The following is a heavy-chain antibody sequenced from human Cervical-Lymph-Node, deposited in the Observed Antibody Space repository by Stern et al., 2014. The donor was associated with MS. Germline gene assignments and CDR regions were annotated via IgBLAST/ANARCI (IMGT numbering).Heavy chain of an antibody. J-gene: IGHJ3*01. Sequence: QLQLQESGPGLVKPSQTLSLTCTVSGCSITSGGFYWRWIGPHPGKGLEWIGYISYSGETYYNQSLKRRLTISVDTSKNQFSLKLTSVTAADTAVYYCAREMGEWELLRGGDDVSDVWGQGTMVTVSS. V-gene: IGHV4-31*03. CDR1: GCSITSGGFY. CDR3: AREMGEWELLRGGDDVSDV. D-gene: IGHD1-26*01. CDR2: ISYSGET.